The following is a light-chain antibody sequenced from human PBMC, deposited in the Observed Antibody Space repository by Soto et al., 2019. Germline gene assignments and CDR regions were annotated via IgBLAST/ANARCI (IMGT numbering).Light chain of an antibody. CDR1: QGIRNF. CDR3: QEDSSVPV. CDR2: AAS. Sequence: DIQMTQSPTSLSASVGDRVTITCRASQGIRNFVAWYQQKPGKAPKLLIYAASTLQSGVPSRFSGSGSGTVFTLTLHSLQPEDVATYSCQEDSSVPVFGPGTKVEIK. J-gene: IGKJ3*01. V-gene: IGKV1-27*01.